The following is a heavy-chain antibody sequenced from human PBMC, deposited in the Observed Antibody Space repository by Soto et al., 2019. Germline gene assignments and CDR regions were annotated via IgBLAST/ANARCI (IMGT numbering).Heavy chain of an antibody. CDR3: AGDRGAGNLGDAFDI. CDR1: GYTFTNHG. V-gene: IGHV1-18*04. J-gene: IGHJ3*02. Sequence: QVQLVQSGTEVKKPGASVKVSCKTSGYTFTNHGINWVRQAPGQGLEWMGWINPYNANTNYAQKLQGRVTMTTDTSTTTGYMGLRGLASGRTAVYYLAGDRGAGNLGDAFDIWGQGTVVTVSS. CDR2: INPYNANT. D-gene: IGHD3-16*01.